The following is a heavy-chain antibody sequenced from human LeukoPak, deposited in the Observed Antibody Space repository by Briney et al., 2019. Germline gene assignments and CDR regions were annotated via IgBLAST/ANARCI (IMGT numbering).Heavy chain of an antibody. J-gene: IGHJ4*02. CDR1: GHSFTSYW. CDR2: IYPGDSDT. D-gene: IGHD2-8*01. Sequence: GESLKISCKGSGHSFTSYWIGWVRQMPGKGLEWMGIIYPGDSDTRYSPSFQGQVTISADKSISTAYLQWSSLKASDTAMYYCARTYCTNGVCPHFDYWGQGTLVTVSS. V-gene: IGHV5-51*01. CDR3: ARTYCTNGVCPHFDY.